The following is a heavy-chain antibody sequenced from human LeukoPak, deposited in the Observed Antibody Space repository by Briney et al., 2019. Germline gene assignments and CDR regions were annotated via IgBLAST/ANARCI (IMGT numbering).Heavy chain of an antibody. D-gene: IGHD3-3*01. CDR2: INHSGST. Sequence: SETLSLTCAVYGGSFSGYYWSWIRQPPGKGLERIGEINHSGSTNYNPSLKGRVTISVDTSKNQFSLKLSSVTAADTAVYYCARGRVYYDFWSGYSKYYFDYWGQGTLVTVSS. CDR3: ARGRVYYDFWSGYSKYYFDY. CDR1: GGSFSGYY. J-gene: IGHJ4*02. V-gene: IGHV4-34*01.